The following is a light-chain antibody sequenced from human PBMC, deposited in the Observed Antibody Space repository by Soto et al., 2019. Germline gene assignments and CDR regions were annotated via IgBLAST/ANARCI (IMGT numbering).Light chain of an antibody. CDR3: CSYAGPEV. V-gene: IGLV2-11*01. Sequence: QSALTQPRSVSGSPGQSVTISCTGTSSDVGGYNYVSWYQQHPGKAPKLMIYDVSKRPSGVPDRFSGSKSGNTASLTISGLQAEDEADYSCCSYAGPEVFGGGTKLTVL. CDR2: DVS. CDR1: SSDVGGYNY. J-gene: IGLJ2*01.